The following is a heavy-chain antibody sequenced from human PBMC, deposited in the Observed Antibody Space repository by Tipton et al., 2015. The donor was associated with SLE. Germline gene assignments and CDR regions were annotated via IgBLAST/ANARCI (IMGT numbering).Heavy chain of an antibody. CDR3: ARDARGSSHFDY. CDR2: IYYRGSI. D-gene: IGHD2-15*01. Sequence: TLSLTCTVSGGSISSSSYYWGWIRQPPGKGLAWIASIYYRGSIYFNPSLESRVTMSVDTSKNQFSLKLSSVTAADTAVYYCARDARGSSHFDYWGQGTLVTVSS. V-gene: IGHV4-39*07. CDR1: GGSISSSSYY. J-gene: IGHJ4*02.